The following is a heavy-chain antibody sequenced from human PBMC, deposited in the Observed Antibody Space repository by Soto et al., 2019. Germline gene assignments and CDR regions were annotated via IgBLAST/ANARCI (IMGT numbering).Heavy chain of an antibody. V-gene: IGHV1-69*06. D-gene: IGHD6-19*01. CDR2: IIPIFGTA. CDR3: ARRGGIAVVRNTAFDP. CDR1: GGTFSSYA. J-gene: IGHJ5*02. Sequence: SGEVSCKASGGTFSSYAISWVRQAPGQGLEWMGGIIPIFGTANYAQKFQGRVTITADKSTSIAYMELSSLRSEDTAVYYCARRGGIAVVRNTAFDPWGQGTLVTVSS.